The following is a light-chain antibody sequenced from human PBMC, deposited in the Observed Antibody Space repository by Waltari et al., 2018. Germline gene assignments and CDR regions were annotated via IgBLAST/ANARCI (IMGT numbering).Light chain of an antibody. V-gene: IGLV2-14*03. CDR1: FSDVGSYYS. J-gene: IGLJ3*02. Sequence: QSALTQPASVSGSPGLSIPFSCTGAFSDVGSYYSVPRYQQLPGRAPNLLIYDVSHPPSGVSDRLSGSKSGNTASLTISGLQPEDEADYYCSSYTTRGTWVFGGGTKLTVL. CDR3: SSYTTRGTWV. CDR2: DVS.